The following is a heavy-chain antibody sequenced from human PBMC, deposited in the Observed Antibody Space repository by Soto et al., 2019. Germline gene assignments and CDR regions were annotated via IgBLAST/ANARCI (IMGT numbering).Heavy chain of an antibody. CDR2: IYYSGST. Sequence: SETLSLTCTVSGGSISSGDYYWNWVRQPPEKGLEWIGYIYYSGSTYYNPSLKSRVTISVDTSKNQFSLKLSSVTAADTAVYYCARQVIVIVPATIDYFYYGMDVWGQGTTVTVSS. D-gene: IGHD2-2*02. CDR1: GGSISSGDYY. CDR3: ARQVIVIVPATIDYFYYGMDV. V-gene: IGHV4-30-4*01. J-gene: IGHJ6*02.